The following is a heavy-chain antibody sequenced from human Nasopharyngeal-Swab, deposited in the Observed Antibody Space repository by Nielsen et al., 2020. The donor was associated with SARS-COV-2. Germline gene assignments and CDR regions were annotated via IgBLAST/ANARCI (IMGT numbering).Heavy chain of an antibody. CDR1: GFTFSSYA. J-gene: IGHJ5*02. Sequence: GESLKISCAASGFTFSSYAMHWVRQAPGKGLEYVSAISSNGGSTYYANSVKGRFTISRDNSKNTLYLQMGSLRAEDMAVYYCARAQLPDYEISPEGGFDPWGQGTLVTVSS. CDR3: ARAQLPDYEISPEGGFDP. D-gene: IGHD3-22*01. CDR2: ISSNGGST. V-gene: IGHV3-64*01.